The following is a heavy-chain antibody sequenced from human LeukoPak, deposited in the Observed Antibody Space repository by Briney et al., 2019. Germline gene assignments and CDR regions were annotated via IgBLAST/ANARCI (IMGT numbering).Heavy chain of an antibody. CDR2: ISSSGSTI. Sequence: PGGSLRLSCAASGFTFSSYEMNWVRQAPGKGLEWVSYISSSGSTIYYADSVKGRFTISRDNAKNSLYLQMNSLRVEDTAVYYCAKAYTIFGEVIFQYHYMDVWGKGTTVTVSS. J-gene: IGHJ6*03. CDR3: AKAYTIFGEVIFQYHYMDV. D-gene: IGHD3-3*01. CDR1: GFTFSSYE. V-gene: IGHV3-48*03.